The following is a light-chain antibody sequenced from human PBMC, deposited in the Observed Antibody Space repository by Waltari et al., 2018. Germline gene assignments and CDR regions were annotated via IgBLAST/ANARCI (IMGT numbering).Light chain of an antibody. CDR2: EVN. CDR3: CSYSSSRTFDWV. CDR1: SSDIGNYNF. Sequence: QSALTQPASVSGSPGQSITISCTGSSSDIGNYNFVSWYQQFPGKAPKLMIFEVNRRPSGVSSRFSGPKSGNTASLTISGLQAEDEADYYCCSYSSSRTFDWVFGGGTKLTVL. J-gene: IGLJ3*02. V-gene: IGLV2-14*01.